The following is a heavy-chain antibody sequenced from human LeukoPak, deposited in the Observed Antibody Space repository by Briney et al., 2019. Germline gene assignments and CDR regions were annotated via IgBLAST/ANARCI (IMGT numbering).Heavy chain of an antibody. D-gene: IGHD2-2*01. CDR3: AKENISTSWFGTYYYYYMDV. V-gene: IGHV3-43*01. J-gene: IGHJ6*03. Sequence: GGSLRLSCAASGFTFDDYTMHWVRQAPGKGLEWVSLISWDGGSTYYADSVKGRFTISRDNSKNSLYLQMNSLRTEDTALYYCAKENISTSWFGTYYYYYMDVWGKGTTVTISS. CDR2: ISWDGGST. CDR1: GFTFDDYT.